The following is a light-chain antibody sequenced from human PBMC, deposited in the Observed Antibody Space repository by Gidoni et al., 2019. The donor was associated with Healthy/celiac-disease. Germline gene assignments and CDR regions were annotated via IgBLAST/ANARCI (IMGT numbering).Light chain of an antibody. J-gene: IGKJ5*01. CDR3: QQYDNLPRT. CDR1: QDISNY. CDR2: DAS. V-gene: IGKV1-33*01. Sequence: DIQMTQSPSSLSASVGDRVTITCQARQDISNYLNWYQQKPGKAPKLLIYDASNLETGVPSRFSGSGSGTDFTFTISSLQPEDIATYSCQQYDNLPRTFGQGTRLEIK.